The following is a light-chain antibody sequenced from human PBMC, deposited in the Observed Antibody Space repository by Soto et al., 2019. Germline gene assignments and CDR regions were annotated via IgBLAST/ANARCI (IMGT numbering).Light chain of an antibody. CDR2: DAS. CDR1: QSVSSNF. CDR3: QQYSSSST. Sequence: EIVLTQSPGTLSLSPGERATLSCRASQSVSSNFLAWYQEKPGQAPRLLIYDASTRATGIPDRFSGSGSGTDFTLTISRLEPEDCAVYYCQQYSSSSTFGQGTKVDIK. J-gene: IGKJ1*01. V-gene: IGKV3-20*01.